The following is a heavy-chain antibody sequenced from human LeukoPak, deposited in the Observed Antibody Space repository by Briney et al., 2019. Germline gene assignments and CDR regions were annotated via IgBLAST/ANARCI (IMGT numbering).Heavy chain of an antibody. CDR3: ARGSGSEVGAPPYFDY. Sequence: PSETLSLTCTVSGASISTYFWSWIRQPAGKGLEWIGRIYTSGSTNYNPSLRSRVSMSVDTSKNQFSLKLSSVTAADTAVYYCARGSGSEVGAPPYFDYWGQGTLVTVSS. CDR1: GASISTYF. CDR2: IYTSGST. J-gene: IGHJ4*02. V-gene: IGHV4-4*07. D-gene: IGHD1-26*01.